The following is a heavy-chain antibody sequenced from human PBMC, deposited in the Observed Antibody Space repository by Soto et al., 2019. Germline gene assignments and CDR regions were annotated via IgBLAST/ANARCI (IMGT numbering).Heavy chain of an antibody. CDR1: GGTISIYD. V-gene: IGHV4-59*01. D-gene: IGHD3-10*01. CDR2: IYYSGST. Sequence: KPSESLDLTSTVCGGTISIYDGSVTLQPPGKGLEWIGYIYYSGSTNYNPSLKSRVTISVDTSKNQFSLKLSSVTAADTAVYYCARGGSGSYFDSYYYYCMDVWGKGTTVTVSS. CDR3: ARGGSGSYFDSYYYYCMDV. J-gene: IGHJ6*03.